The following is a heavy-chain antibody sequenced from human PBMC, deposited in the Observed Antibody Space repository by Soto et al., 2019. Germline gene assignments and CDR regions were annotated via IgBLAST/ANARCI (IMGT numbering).Heavy chain of an antibody. Sequence: PGGSLRLSCAASGFTFSSYAMTWVRQAPGKGLDWVSGISGSGGTTYYADSVKGRFTISRDKSTKTLYLQMNSLRAEDTAVYYCAKDDDFHRSWGQGTLVTVSS. J-gene: IGHJ4*02. V-gene: IGHV3-23*01. CDR2: ISGSGGTT. D-gene: IGHD3-3*01. CDR1: GFTFSSYA. CDR3: AKDDDFHRS.